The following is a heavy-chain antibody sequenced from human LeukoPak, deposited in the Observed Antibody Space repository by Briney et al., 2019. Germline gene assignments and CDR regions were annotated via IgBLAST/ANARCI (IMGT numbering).Heavy chain of an antibody. V-gene: IGHV3-7*03. J-gene: IGHJ6*02. Sequence: GGSLRLSCAASGFTYSSYWKNWARQAPGKGLEWVASINHNGNVNYYVDSVKGRFTISRDNAKNSLYLQMSNLRAEDTAVYFCARGGGLDVWGQGATVTVSS. CDR3: ARGGGLDV. D-gene: IGHD3-16*01. CDR1: GFTYSSYW. CDR2: INHNGNVN.